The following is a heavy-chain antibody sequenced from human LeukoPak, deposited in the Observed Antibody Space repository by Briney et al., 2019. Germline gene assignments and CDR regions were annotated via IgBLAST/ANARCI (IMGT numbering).Heavy chain of an antibody. Sequence: GGSLRLSCAASGFTFSSYSMNWVRQAPGKGLEWISYISSSSNTIYYADSVKGRFTISRDNAKNSLYLQMNSLRAEDTAVYYCARKNNWNFDYWGQGTLVTGSS. V-gene: IGHV3-48*01. CDR2: ISSSSNTI. D-gene: IGHD1-20*01. J-gene: IGHJ4*02. CDR3: ARKNNWNFDY. CDR1: GFTFSSYS.